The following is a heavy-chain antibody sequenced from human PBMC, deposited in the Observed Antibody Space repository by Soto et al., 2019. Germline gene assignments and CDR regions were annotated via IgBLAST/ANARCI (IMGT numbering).Heavy chain of an antibody. CDR1: GFTFSSYA. CDR2: ISGSGGST. J-gene: IGHJ5*02. D-gene: IGHD6-13*01. Sequence: GGSLRLSCAAFGFTFSSYAMSWVRQAPGKGLEWVSAISGSGGSTYYADSVKGRFTISRDNSKNTLYLQMNSLRAEDTAVYYCAKDPLGGGSSWYTNWFDPWGQGTLVTVSS. CDR3: AKDPLGGGSSWYTNWFDP. V-gene: IGHV3-23*01.